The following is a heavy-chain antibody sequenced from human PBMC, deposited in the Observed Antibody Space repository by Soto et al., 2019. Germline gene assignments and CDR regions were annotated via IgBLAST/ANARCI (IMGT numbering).Heavy chain of an antibody. J-gene: IGHJ6*02. CDR3: ASEGRRGITSYGMDV. CDR2: IWYDGSNK. CDR1: GFTFSSYG. D-gene: IGHD3-16*01. V-gene: IGHV3-33*01. Sequence: GGSLRLSCAASGFTFSSYGMHWVRQAPGKGLEWVAVIWYDGSNKYYADSVKGRFTISGDNSKNTLYLQMNSLRAEDTAVYYCASEGRRGITSYGMDVWGQGTTVTVTS.